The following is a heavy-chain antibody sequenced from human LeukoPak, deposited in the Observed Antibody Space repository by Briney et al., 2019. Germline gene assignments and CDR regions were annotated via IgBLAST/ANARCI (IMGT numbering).Heavy chain of an antibody. CDR3: ARSRATGPFDY. Sequence: SETLSLTCTVSGGSISGYYWSWIRQPPGKGLEWIGYIYYSGSTNYNPSLKSRVTISVDTSKNQFSLKLSSVTAADTAVYYCARSRATGPFDYWGQGTLVTVSS. CDR1: GGSISGYY. CDR2: IYYSGST. V-gene: IGHV4-59*01. D-gene: IGHD1-26*01. J-gene: IGHJ4*02.